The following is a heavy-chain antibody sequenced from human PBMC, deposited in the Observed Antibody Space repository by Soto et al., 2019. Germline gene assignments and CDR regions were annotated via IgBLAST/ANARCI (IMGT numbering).Heavy chain of an antibody. CDR3: ARGSIVAPIGDY. D-gene: IGHD5-12*01. Sequence: SETLSLTCTFSGGSISSYYWSLIRQPPGKGLEWIGYIYYSGSTNYNPSLKSRVTISVDTSKNQFSLKLSSVTAADTAVYYCARGSIVAPIGDYWGQGTLVTVSS. CDR2: IYYSGST. J-gene: IGHJ4*02. V-gene: IGHV4-59*01. CDR1: GGSISSYY.